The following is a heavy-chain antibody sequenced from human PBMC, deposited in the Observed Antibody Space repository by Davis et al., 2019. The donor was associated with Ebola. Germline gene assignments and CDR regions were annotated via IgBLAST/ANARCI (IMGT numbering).Heavy chain of an antibody. Sequence: MPSETLSLTCTVSGGSISSGAYYWSWIRQPPGKGLEWIGYIYYSGSTYYNPSLKSRVTISVDTSKNQFSLKLSSVTAADTAVYYCAREVGWTSYYGMDVWGQGTTVTVSS. V-gene: IGHV4-30-4*01. CDR3: AREVGWTSYYGMDV. CDR2: IYYSGST. D-gene: IGHD6-19*01. CDR1: GGSISSGAYY. J-gene: IGHJ6*02.